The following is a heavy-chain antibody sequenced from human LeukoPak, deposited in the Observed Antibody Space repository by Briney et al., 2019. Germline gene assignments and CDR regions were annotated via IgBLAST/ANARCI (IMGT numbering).Heavy chain of an antibody. J-gene: IGHJ4*02. Sequence: GGSLRLSCAASGFTVSSNYMSWVRQAPGKGLEWVSVIYSGGSTYYADSVKGRFTISRDNSKNTLYLQMNSLRAEDTAVYYCARGHIAAAGAIDYWGQGTLVTVSS. V-gene: IGHV3-53*01. CDR1: GFTVSSNY. D-gene: IGHD6-13*01. CDR3: ARGHIAAAGAIDY. CDR2: IYSGGST.